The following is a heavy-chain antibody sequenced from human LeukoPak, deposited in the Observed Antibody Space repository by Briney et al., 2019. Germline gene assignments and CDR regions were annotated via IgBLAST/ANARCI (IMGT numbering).Heavy chain of an antibody. CDR2: IGGSGGST. D-gene: IGHD1-26*01. Sequence: PGGSLRLSCAASGLTFSRYAMSWVRQAPGKGMEWVSVIGGSGGSTDYADSVKGRFTISRDNSMHTLYLQMNSLRAEDTAVYYCAKGSGIPGALVSFDYWGQGTLVAVSS. CDR3: AKGSGIPGALVSFDY. CDR1: GLTFSRYA. V-gene: IGHV3-23*01. J-gene: IGHJ4*02.